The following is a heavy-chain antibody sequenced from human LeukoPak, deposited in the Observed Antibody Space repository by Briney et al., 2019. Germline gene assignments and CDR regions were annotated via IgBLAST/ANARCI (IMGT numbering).Heavy chain of an antibody. J-gene: IGHJ4*02. CDR1: GFTFSSYS. Sequence: PGGSLRLSCAASGFTFSSYSMNWVRQAPGKGLEWVSSISSSSSYIYYADSVKGRFTISRDNAKNSLYLQMNSLRAEDAAVYYCARDLGAAVDYWGQGTLVTVSS. V-gene: IGHV3-21*01. CDR2: ISSSSSYI. CDR3: ARDLGAAVDY. D-gene: IGHD6-13*01.